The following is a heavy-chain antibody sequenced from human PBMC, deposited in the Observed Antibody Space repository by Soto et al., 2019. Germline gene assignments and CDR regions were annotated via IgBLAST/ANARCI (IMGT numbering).Heavy chain of an antibody. D-gene: IGHD3-16*01. CDR3: AGVGFGKHVLSGGGDY. V-gene: IGHV4-31*03. CDR1: GGSISSGGYY. J-gene: IGHJ4*02. CDR2: IYYSGST. Sequence: QVQLQESGPGLVKPSQTLSLTCTVSGGSISSGGYYWSWIRQHPGKGLEWMGYIYYSGSTYYNPSPKSRVTNSVDTAKDQFSLNLSSVTAGGRAVVYWAGVGFGKHVLSGGGDYWGQGTLVTVSS.